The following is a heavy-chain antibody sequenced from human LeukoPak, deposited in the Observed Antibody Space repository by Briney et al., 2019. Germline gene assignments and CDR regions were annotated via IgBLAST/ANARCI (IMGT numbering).Heavy chain of an antibody. Sequence: PSETLTLTCTVSGGSISSGDYYWSWIRQPPGKGLEWIGYIYYSGSTYYNPSLKSRVTISVDTSKNQFSLKLSSVTAADTAVYYCASRGGPWIQLWPYYYYMDVWGKGTTVTVSS. CDR2: IYYSGST. D-gene: IGHD5-18*01. CDR3: ASRGGPWIQLWPYYYYMDV. CDR1: GGSISSGDYY. J-gene: IGHJ6*03. V-gene: IGHV4-30-4*08.